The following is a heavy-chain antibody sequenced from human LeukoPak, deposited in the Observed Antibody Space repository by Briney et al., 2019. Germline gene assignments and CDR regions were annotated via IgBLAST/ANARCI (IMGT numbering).Heavy chain of an antibody. J-gene: IGHJ4*02. CDR3: AKRPYCSGAVCYHIDY. D-gene: IGHD2-15*01. CDR2: ISGSGSSI. Sequence: GGSLRLSCAASGFTFSSYAMSWVRQAPGKGMEWVSTISGSGSSIYYADSVKGRFTISRDNSKNTVYLQMNSLRAEDTAVYYCAKRPYCSGAVCYHIDYWGQGTLVTVSS. V-gene: IGHV3-23*01. CDR1: GFTFSSYA.